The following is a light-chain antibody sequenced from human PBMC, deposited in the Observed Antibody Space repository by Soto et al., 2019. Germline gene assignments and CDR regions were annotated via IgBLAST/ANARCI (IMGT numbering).Light chain of an antibody. CDR2: KAS. J-gene: IGKJ1*01. CDR3: QHYNSYSEA. V-gene: IGKV1-5*03. CDR1: QTISSW. Sequence: DIEITHSPSTLSGSGGDRVTITCRASQTISSWLAWYQQKTGKAPKLLIYKASTLKSGVPSRFSGSGSGTEFTLTISSLQPDDFATYYCQHYNSYSEALGQGTQVEIK.